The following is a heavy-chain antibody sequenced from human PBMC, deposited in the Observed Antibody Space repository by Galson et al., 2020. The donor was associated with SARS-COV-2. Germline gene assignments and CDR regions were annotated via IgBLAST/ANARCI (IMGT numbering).Heavy chain of an antibody. D-gene: IGHD3-3*01. J-gene: IGHJ6*02. V-gene: IGHV1-46*01. Sequence: ASVKVSCKASGYTFTSYYMHWVRQAPGQGLEWMGIINPSGGSTSYAQKFQGRVTMTRDTSTSTVYMELSSLRSEDTAVYYCATSRHAPTYYDFWSGYFYGMDVWGQGTTVTVSS. CDR1: GYTFTSYY. CDR2: INPSGGST. CDR3: ATSRHAPTYYDFWSGYFYGMDV.